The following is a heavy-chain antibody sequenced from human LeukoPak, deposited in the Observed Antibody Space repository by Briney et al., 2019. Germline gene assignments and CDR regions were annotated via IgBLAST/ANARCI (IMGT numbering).Heavy chain of an antibody. J-gene: IGHJ4*02. V-gene: IGHV4-34*01. Sequence: PSETLSLTCAVYGGSFSGYYWSWIRQPPGKGLEWIGEINHSGSTNYNPSLKSRVTISVDTSKNQFSLKLSSVTAADTAVYYCARRGMVRGAPLGYWGQGTLVTVSS. CDR3: ARRGMVRGAPLGY. CDR2: INHSGST. D-gene: IGHD3-10*01. CDR1: GGSFSGYY.